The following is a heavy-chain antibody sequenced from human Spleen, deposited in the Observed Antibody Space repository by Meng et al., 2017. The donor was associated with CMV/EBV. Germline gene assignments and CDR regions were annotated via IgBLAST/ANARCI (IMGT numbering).Heavy chain of an antibody. V-gene: IGHV3-21*01. J-gene: IGHJ3*02. CDR1: GFSFSIFR. D-gene: IGHD2-21*02. Sequence: GESLKISCAASGFSFSIFRMNWVRQAPGKGLEWVSSINADSSSIDYADSMKGRFIISRDNAKNSLYLQMNSLRGEDTAMYYCARDCPDCWHNFDIWGQGTLVTVSS. CDR2: INADSSSI. CDR3: ARDCPDCWHNFDI.